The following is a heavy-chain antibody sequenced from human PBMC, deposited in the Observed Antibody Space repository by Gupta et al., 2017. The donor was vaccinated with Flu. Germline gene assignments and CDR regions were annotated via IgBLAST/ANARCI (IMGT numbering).Heavy chain of an antibody. Sequence: RLVESGGGLVQPGGSLRLSCVVSGFPCSEHYMDWIRQAPGKGLEWVGRIRNKANSYTTEYAASVKDRFTITRDDSKSSLYLQMNSLKNEDTAVYYCSRGETGPSPPGRNDCWGQGTLVTVSS. J-gene: IGHJ4*02. CDR3: SRGETGPSPPGRNDC. V-gene: IGHV3-72*01. CDR1: GFPCSEHY. CDR2: IRNKANSYTT. D-gene: IGHD1-14*01.